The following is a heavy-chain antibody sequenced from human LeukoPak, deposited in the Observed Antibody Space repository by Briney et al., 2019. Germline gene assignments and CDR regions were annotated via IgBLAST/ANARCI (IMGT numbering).Heavy chain of an antibody. D-gene: IGHD2-15*01. CDR1: GYTFTSYD. CDR3: ARDEVVAAPNYFGMVV. V-gene: IGHV1-8*01. Sequence: ASVKVSCKASGYTFTSYDVNWVRQATGQGLEWMGWMNSNSGNTGLAQKFQGRVTLTRDTSLSTAYMELSNLRSDDTAVYYCARDEVVAAPNYFGMVVWGQGTTVSVSS. J-gene: IGHJ6*02. CDR2: MNSNSGNT.